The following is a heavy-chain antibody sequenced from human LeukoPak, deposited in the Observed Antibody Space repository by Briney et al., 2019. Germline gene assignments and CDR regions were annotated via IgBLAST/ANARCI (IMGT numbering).Heavy chain of an antibody. CDR2: VNWHGTT. J-gene: IGHJ4*02. CDR3: AKDLTYGSSDYVIDH. CDR1: GFIVEDYT. D-gene: IGHD3-22*01. V-gene: IGHV3-43*01. Sequence: GGSLSLSCADSGFIVEDYTMHWVRQVPGKTLEWVSLVNWHGTTYYADSLKGRFTISRDNSKDSLYLQMDNLRTEDTAFYYCAKDLTYGSSDYVIDHWGLGTRVTVSS.